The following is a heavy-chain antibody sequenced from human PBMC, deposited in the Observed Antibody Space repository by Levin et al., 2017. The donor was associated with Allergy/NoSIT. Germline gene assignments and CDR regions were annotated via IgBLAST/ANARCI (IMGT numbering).Heavy chain of an antibody. V-gene: IGHV4-34*01. D-gene: IGHD4/OR15-4a*01. CDR2: INHSGNT. CDR3: ARGPMRGARTRFWYFDL. CDR1: DVSFSGYY. Sequence: SETLSLTCAVYDVSFSGYYWSWIRQSPGKGLEWIGEINHSGNTNFNPSLKSRVTISVDTSKNHFSLRLRSVTAADTAVYHCARGPMRGARTRFWYFDLWDRGALVTVSS. J-gene: IGHJ2*01.